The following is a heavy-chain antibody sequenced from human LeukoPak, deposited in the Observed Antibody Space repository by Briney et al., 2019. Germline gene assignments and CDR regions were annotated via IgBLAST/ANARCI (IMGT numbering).Heavy chain of an antibody. J-gene: IGHJ4*02. CDR2: IYYTGST. CDR1: GGSISSSSYY. CDR3: ASPRIDYDSSDLFDY. Sequence: SETLSLTCTVSGGSISSSSYYWGWIRQPPGKGLEWIGSIYYTGSTYYNPSLKSRVTISVDTSTNQFSLKLSFRTAAYADVAYCASPRIDYDSSDLFDYWGQGTLVTVSS. D-gene: IGHD3-22*01. V-gene: IGHV4-39*01.